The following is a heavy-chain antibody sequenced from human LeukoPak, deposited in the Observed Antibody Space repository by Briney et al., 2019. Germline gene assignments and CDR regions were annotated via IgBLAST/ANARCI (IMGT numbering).Heavy chain of an antibody. Sequence: SETLSLTCAVYGGSFSGYYWSWIRQPPGKGLEWIGEINHSGSTNYNPSLKSRVTISVDTSKNQFSLKLSSVTAADTAVYYCARGDTVRGETWFDPWGQGTLVTVSS. V-gene: IGHV4-34*01. D-gene: IGHD3-10*01. CDR1: GGSFSGYY. J-gene: IGHJ5*02. CDR3: ARGDTVRGETWFDP. CDR2: INHSGST.